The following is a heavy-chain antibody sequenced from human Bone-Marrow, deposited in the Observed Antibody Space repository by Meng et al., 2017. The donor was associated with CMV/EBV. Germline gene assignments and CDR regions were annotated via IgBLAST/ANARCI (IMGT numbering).Heavy chain of an antibody. J-gene: IGHJ6*02. CDR1: GYTFTGYY. CDR2: INPNSGGT. D-gene: IGHD4-17*01. Sequence: ASVKVSCKASGYTFTGYYMHWVRQAPGQGLEWMGWINPNSGGTNYAQKFQGRVTMTRDTSISTAYMELSRLRSDDTAVYYCARVGDYDYYYYGMDVWGQGTTVTVPS. V-gene: IGHV1-2*02. CDR3: ARVGDYDYYYYGMDV.